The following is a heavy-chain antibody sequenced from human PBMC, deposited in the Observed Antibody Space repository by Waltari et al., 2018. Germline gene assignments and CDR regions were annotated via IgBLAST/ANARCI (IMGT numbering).Heavy chain of an antibody. CDR3: ARDGLRSNNWYFDL. D-gene: IGHD3-3*01. V-gene: IGHV3-21*01. Sequence: EVQLVESGGGLVKPGGSLRLSCAASGFTFSSYSMNWFRQAPGKGLEWVSSISSSSSYIYYADSVKGRFTISRDNAKNSLYLQMNSLRAEDTAVYYCARDGLRSNNWYFDLWGRGTLVTVSS. CDR2: ISSSSSYI. CDR1: GFTFSSYS. J-gene: IGHJ2*01.